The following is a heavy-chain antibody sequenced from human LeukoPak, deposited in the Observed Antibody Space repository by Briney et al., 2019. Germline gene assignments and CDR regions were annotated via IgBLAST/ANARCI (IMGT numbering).Heavy chain of an antibody. J-gene: IGHJ4*02. CDR1: QFTFSNYG. Sequence: GGFLRQSCATSQFTFSNYGMSWVGQVPGQWLHSLSSISAGGGSTYYGDSVKGRFTISRDNSKNTLYLQMNSLRAEDTAVYYCAKTIQGYIYAHFDYWGQGTLVTVSS. CDR2: ISAGGGST. V-gene: IGHV3-23*01. D-gene: IGHD2/OR15-2a*01. CDR3: AKTIQGYIYAHFDY.